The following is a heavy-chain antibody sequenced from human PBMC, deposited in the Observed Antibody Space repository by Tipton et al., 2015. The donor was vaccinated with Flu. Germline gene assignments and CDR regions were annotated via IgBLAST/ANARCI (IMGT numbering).Heavy chain of an antibody. CDR2: INYDGSTI. D-gene: IGHD3-16*01. CDR3: ARGFIRLCDY. Sequence: SLRLSCAASGFIFSDYWMAWVRQAPGKGLEWVANINYDGSTIYYVDSVKGRFTISRDNAKNSLSLQMNSLRAEDAAVYYCARGFIRLCDYWGQGTLVAVSS. CDR1: GFIFSDYW. V-gene: IGHV3-7*01. J-gene: IGHJ4*02.